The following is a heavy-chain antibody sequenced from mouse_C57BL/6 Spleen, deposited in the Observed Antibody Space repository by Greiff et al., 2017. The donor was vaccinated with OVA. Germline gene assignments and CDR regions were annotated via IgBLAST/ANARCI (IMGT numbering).Heavy chain of an antibody. V-gene: IGHV1-81*01. CDR1: GYTFTSYG. J-gene: IGHJ3*01. CDR3: ARSSDGGSWFAD. Sequence: VKLQQSGAELARPGASVKLSCKASGYTFTSYGISWVKQRTGQGLEWIGEIYPRSGNTYYNEKFKGKATLTADKSSSTAYMELRSLTSEDSAVYFCARSSDGGSWFADWGQGTLVTVSA. CDR2: IYPRSGNT.